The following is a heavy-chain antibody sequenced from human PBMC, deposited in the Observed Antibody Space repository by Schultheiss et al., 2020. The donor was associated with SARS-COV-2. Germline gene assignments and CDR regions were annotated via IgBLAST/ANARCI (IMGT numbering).Heavy chain of an antibody. D-gene: IGHD3-22*01. CDR3: AKIRGANYYDSSVAPPTDWFDP. CDR2: ISGSGGST. CDR1: GFTFSSYA. Sequence: GESLKISCAASGFTFSSYAMSWVRQAPGKGLEWVSAISGSGGSTYYADSVKGRFTISRDNSKNTLYLQMNSLRAEDTAVYYCAKIRGANYYDSSVAPPTDWFDPWGQGTLVTVSS. V-gene: IGHV3-23*01. J-gene: IGHJ5*02.